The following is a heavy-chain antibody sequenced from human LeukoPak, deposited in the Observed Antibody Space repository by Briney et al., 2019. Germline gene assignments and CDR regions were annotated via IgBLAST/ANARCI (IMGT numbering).Heavy chain of an antibody. D-gene: IGHD3-10*01. CDR2: ISSSRDHI. CDR1: GFTFSSYA. CDR3: ARGRGDNYYGSGSYSGLNWFDP. Sequence: GGSLRLSCAASGFTFSSYAMSWVRQAPGKGLEWVPSISSSRDHIYYADSVKGRFTISRDNAENSLHLQMSSLRAEDTAVYYCARGRGDNYYGSGSYSGLNWFDPWGQGTLVTVSS. J-gene: IGHJ5*02. V-gene: IGHV3-21*01.